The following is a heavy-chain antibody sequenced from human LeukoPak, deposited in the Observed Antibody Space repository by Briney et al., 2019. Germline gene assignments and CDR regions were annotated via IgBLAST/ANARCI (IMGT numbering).Heavy chain of an antibody. Sequence: GRSLRLSCAASGFTFSSYTMHWVRQAPGKGLEWVAVMSSDGTNKYYADSVQGRFTIPRDNSKYTVYLQMKRLRAEDTAVYYCASSLGYCSGGYCYGLRWDLEYWGEGTLVTVSS. J-gene: IGHJ4*02. CDR3: ASSLGYCSGGYCYGLRWDLEY. D-gene: IGHD2-15*01. V-gene: IGHV3-30-3*01. CDR2: MSSDGTNK. CDR1: GFTFSSYT.